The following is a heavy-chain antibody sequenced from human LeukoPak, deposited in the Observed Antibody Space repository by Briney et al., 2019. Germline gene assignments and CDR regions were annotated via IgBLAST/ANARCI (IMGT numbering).Heavy chain of an antibody. CDR3: ARLAGWLLDAFDI. CDR2: IYPGDSDT. J-gene: IGHJ3*02. D-gene: IGHD5-12*01. V-gene: IGHV5-51*01. Sequence: GESLKISCKGSGYSFTSYWIGWVRQMPGKGLEWMGIIYPGDSDTRYSPSFQGQVTISADKPISTAYLQRSSLKASDTAMYYCARLAGWLLDAFDIWGQGTMVTVSS. CDR1: GYSFTSYW.